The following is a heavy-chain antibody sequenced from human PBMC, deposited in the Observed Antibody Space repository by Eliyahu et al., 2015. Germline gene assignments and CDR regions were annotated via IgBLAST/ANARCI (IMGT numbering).Heavy chain of an antibody. CDR3: ARDRLARSSWVTPDGMDV. Sequence: SCKASGGTFSSYAISWVRQAPGQGLEWMGGIIPIFGTANYAQKFQGRVTITADESTSTAYMELSSLRSEDTAVYYCARDRLARSSWVTPDGMDVWGQGTTVTVSS. CDR2: IIPIFGTA. V-gene: IGHV1-69*01. D-gene: IGHD3-10*01. CDR1: GGTFSSYA. J-gene: IGHJ6*02.